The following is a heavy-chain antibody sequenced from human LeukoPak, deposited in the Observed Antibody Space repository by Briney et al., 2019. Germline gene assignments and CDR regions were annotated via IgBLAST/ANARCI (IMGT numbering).Heavy chain of an antibody. CDR3: AGFWSGYYGFDY. J-gene: IGHJ4*02. CDR1: GGSISSGSYY. D-gene: IGHD3-3*01. CDR2: IYTGGST. Sequence: SQTLSLTCTVSGGSISSGSYYWSWNRQPAGKGLEWIGRIYTGGSTNYNPSLKSRVTISVDTSKNQFSLKLSSVTAADTAVYYCAGFWSGYYGFDYWGQGTLVTVSS. V-gene: IGHV4-61*02.